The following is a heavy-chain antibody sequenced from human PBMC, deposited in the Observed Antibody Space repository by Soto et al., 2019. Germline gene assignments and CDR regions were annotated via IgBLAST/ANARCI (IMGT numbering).Heavy chain of an antibody. D-gene: IGHD3-10*01. J-gene: IGHJ4*02. CDR1: GFTFSDYY. Sequence: QVQLVESGGGLVKPGGSLRLSCAASGFTFSDYYMSWIRQAPGKGLEWVSYISSSSSYTNYADSVKGRFTISRDNAKNSLYLQMNSLGAEDTAVYYCTRDRDYYGSGRERWGQGTLVTVSS. CDR2: ISSSSSYT. CDR3: TRDRDYYGSGRER. V-gene: IGHV3-11*06.